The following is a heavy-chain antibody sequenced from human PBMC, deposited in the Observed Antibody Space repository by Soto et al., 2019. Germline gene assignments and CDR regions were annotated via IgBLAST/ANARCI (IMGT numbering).Heavy chain of an antibody. Sequence: RGESLKISCKGSGYSFTSYWINWVRQMPGKGLEWMGIIYPGDSDTRYSPSFQGQVTISADKSIDTAYMELSSLRSEDTAVYYCARDRVGGSYWYYYYYYGMDVWGQGTTVTVSS. V-gene: IGHV5-51*01. J-gene: IGHJ6*02. CDR3: ARDRVGGSYWYYYYYYGMDV. CDR1: GYSFTSYW. D-gene: IGHD1-26*01. CDR2: IYPGDSDT.